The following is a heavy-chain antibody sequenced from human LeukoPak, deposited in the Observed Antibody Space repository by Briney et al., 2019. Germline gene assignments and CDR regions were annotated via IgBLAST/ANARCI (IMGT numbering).Heavy chain of an antibody. CDR2: IYPGDSYT. D-gene: IGHD3-3*01. V-gene: IGHV5-51*01. CDR3: ATQYYDFWGGVQHFGMDV. Sequence: RGESLKISCKGSGYNFADYWVVWVRQMPGKGLEWMGIIYPGDSYTTYSPAFQGQVTISVDKSISTAYLQWSSLKASDTAMYYCATQYYDFWGGVQHFGMDVWGQGTTVTVSS. CDR1: GYNFADYW. J-gene: IGHJ6*02.